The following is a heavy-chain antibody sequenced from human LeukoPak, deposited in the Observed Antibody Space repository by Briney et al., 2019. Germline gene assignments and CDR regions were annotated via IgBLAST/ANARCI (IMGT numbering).Heavy chain of an antibody. CDR1: GFTFSSYS. Sequence: GGSLRLSCAASGFTFSSYSMNWFRQAPGKGLEWVSVISSSSYYIYYADSVKGRFTISRDNAKNSLYLQMSSLRAEDTAVYYCARVTLVRKVIMREIDYWGQGTLVTVSS. J-gene: IGHJ4*02. CDR3: ARVTLVRKVIMREIDY. D-gene: IGHD3-10*01. V-gene: IGHV3-21*01. CDR2: ISSSSYYI.